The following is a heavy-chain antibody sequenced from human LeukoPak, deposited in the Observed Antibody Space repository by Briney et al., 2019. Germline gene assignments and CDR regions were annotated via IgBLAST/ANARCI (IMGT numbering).Heavy chain of an antibody. V-gene: IGHV3-23*01. CDR2: ISGSGGSI. Sequence: PGGSLRLSCAASGFTFSSYAMHWVRQAPGKGLEWVSAISGSGGSIYYADSVKGRFTIFRDNSKNTLYLQMNSLRAEDTAVYYCARGAYSSGWAYFDHWGQGTLVTVSS. J-gene: IGHJ4*02. D-gene: IGHD6-19*01. CDR1: GFTFSSYA. CDR3: ARGAYSSGWAYFDH.